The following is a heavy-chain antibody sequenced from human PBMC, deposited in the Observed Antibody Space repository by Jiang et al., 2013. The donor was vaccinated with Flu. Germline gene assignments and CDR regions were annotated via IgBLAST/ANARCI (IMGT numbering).Heavy chain of an antibody. Sequence: QTLSLTCAISGDSVSRNTAAWNWIRQSPSRGLEWLGRTYYRSQWWSDYATSVKGRITIKPDTSRNQFSLQLTSVTPEDTAVYYCARVDWSYGLAYYGMDVWGQGTTVTVSS. CDR2: TYYRSQWWS. V-gene: IGHV6-1*01. CDR1: GDSVSRNTAA. D-gene: IGHD1-7*01. CDR3: ARVDWSYGLAYYGMDV. J-gene: IGHJ6*02.